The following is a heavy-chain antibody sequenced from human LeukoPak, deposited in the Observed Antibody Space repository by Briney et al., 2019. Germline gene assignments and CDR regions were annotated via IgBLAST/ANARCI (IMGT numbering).Heavy chain of an antibody. Sequence: PGTSLRLSCAASEFTFSTYGMQWVRQAPGKGLEWVAVILGGGSKAHYADSVRGRFTVSRDNSKNTLYLQMNSLRAEDTAVYYCARDSITGDNSLDYWGRGTLVTVSS. J-gene: IGHJ4*02. D-gene: IGHD1-14*01. CDR1: EFTFSTYG. CDR3: ARDSITGDNSLDY. CDR2: ILGGGSKA. V-gene: IGHV3-33*05.